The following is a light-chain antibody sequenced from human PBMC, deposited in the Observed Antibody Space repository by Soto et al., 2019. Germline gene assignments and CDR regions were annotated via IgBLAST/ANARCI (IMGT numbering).Light chain of an antibody. CDR1: SSDIGGYNS. J-gene: IGLJ2*01. V-gene: IGLV2-14*01. CDR2: DVS. CDR3: SSYASTGTRV. Sequence: HFVLTQPASVSGSPGQSITISWSGTSSDIGGYNSVSWYQQHPGNAPQLMIYDVSYRPSGVSSRFSGSKSGNTASLTISGLRPEDDADYYCSSYASTGTRVFGGGTKVTVL.